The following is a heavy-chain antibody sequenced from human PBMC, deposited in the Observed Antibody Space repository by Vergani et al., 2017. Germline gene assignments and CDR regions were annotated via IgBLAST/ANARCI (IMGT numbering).Heavy chain of an antibody. CDR2: IYFSENK. CDR1: GGSITYGAFY. V-gene: IGHV4-39*01. D-gene: IGHD3-22*01. J-gene: IGHJ5*02. Sequence: QLQLQESGPGLVKPSETLSLTCTVSGGSITYGAFYWGWIRQSPGKGLEWIGSIYFSENKFYNPSLESLVPLSIDTTKNQFSLNLKSVTAADTAVYYCARCFRDEGMIYGGSVENWFDPWGQGTLVTVSS. CDR3: ARCFRDEGMIYGGSVENWFDP.